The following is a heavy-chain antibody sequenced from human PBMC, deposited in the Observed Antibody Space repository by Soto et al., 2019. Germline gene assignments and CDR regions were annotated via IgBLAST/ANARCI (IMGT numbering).Heavy chain of an antibody. Sequence: QVQLVESGGGVVQPGRSLRLSCAASGFTFSSYGMHWVRQAPGKGLEWVAVISYDGSNKYYADSVKGRFTISRDNSKNTRYLQMNSLRAEDTAVYYCAKDDYGDRSVVYWGQGTLVTVSS. CDR2: ISYDGSNK. CDR1: GFTFSSYG. V-gene: IGHV3-30*18. CDR3: AKDDYGDRSVVY. J-gene: IGHJ4*02. D-gene: IGHD4-17*01.